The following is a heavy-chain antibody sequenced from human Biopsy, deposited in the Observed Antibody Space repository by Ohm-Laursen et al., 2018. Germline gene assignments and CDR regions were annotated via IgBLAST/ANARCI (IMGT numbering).Heavy chain of an antibody. CDR1: GFTFGHYA. CDR3: ARWLSSGWYGYFDV. Sequence: SLRLSCAASGFTFGHYAMHWVRQAPGKGLEWISLIWYDGTNEDYADSVKGRFTISRGNSKNTLYLQINTLTLEDTAFYYCARWLSSGWYGYFDVWGRGTLVTVSS. J-gene: IGHJ2*01. V-gene: IGHV3-33*04. CDR2: IWYDGTNE. D-gene: IGHD6-19*01.